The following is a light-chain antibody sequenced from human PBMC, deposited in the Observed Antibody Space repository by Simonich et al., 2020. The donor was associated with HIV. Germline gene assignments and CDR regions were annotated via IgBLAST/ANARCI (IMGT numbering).Light chain of an antibody. Sequence: EIVMTQSPATLSVSPGERATLSCRASQSVSSNLAWYQQKPGQAPRLLIYGASTRATGTPARFSGSGSGTDFTLTISSLEPEDFAVYYCQQRSNWPPLTFGGGTKVEIK. J-gene: IGKJ4*01. V-gene: IGKV3-15*01. CDR2: GAS. CDR1: QSVSSN. CDR3: QQRSNWPPLT.